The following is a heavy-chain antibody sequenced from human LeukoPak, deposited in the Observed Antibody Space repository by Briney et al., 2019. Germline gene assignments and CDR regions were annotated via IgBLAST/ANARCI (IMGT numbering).Heavy chain of an antibody. D-gene: IGHD2-2*01. Sequence: GGSLRLSCAASGFTFSSYGMHWVRQAPGKGLEWVAFIRYDGSNRYYADSVKGRFTISRDNSKNTLYLQMNSLRAEDTAVYYCANVGYCSSTSCPEIDYWGQGTLVTVSS. V-gene: IGHV3-30*02. CDR1: GFTFSSYG. CDR3: ANVGYCSSTSCPEIDY. CDR2: IRYDGSNR. J-gene: IGHJ4*02.